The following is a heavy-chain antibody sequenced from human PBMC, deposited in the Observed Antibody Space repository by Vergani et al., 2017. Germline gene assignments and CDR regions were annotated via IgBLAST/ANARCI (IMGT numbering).Heavy chain of an antibody. Sequence: QVQLQQWGAGVVKPSQTLSLTCTVSGGAINSGGYYWTWIRQPPGKGLECLGYIYYSGSTYFNPSLKSPLSISIDMSKDQFSLRLSSVPAADTAIYYCVRESGTEGYSGPDSWGQGTRVTVSS. J-gene: IGHJ4*02. CDR3: VRESGTEGYSGPDS. CDR1: GGAINSGGYY. V-gene: IGHV4-31*01. CDR2: IYYSGST. D-gene: IGHD1-26*01.